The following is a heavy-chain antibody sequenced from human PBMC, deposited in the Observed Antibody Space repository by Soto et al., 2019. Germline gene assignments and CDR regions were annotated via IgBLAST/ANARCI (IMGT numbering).Heavy chain of an antibody. J-gene: IGHJ6*02. Sequence: GGSLRLSCAASGFTFGSYAMHWVRQAPGKGLEWVAVISYDGSNKYYADSVKGRFTISRDNSKNTLYLQMNSLRAEDTAVYYCARALINYDILTGYYNPEKDSYYYGMDVWGQGTTVTVSS. CDR2: ISYDGSNK. CDR3: ARALINYDILTGYYNPEKDSYYYGMDV. D-gene: IGHD3-9*01. V-gene: IGHV3-30-3*01. CDR1: GFTFGSYA.